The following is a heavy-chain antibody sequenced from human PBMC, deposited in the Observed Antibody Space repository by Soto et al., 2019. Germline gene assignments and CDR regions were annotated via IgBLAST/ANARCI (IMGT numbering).Heavy chain of an antibody. CDR2: ISGSGGST. CDR1: GFTFSSYA. J-gene: IGHJ4*02. CDR3: AKAGYQLLSILYFDY. Sequence: GGSLRLSCAASGFTFSSYAMSWVRQAPGKGLEWVSAISGSGGSTYYADSVKGRFTISRDNSKNTLYLQMNSLRAEDTAVYYCAKAGYQLLSILYFDYWGQGTLVTVSS. D-gene: IGHD2-2*01. V-gene: IGHV3-23*01.